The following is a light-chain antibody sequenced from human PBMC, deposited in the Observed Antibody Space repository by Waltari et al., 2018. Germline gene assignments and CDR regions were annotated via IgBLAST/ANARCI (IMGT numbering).Light chain of an antibody. J-gene: IGKJ1*01. V-gene: IGKV3-15*01. CDR3: QQYMNWPRT. CDR2: GAS. CDR1: QNVYTN. Sequence: EIVITQSPATLSVSPGARATLSCRASQNVYTNLAWYQQKPGQAPRLLIYGASTRATEIPARFSGRGSGTEFTLTISSLESEDLAIFYWQQYMNWPRTFGQGTKVEIK.